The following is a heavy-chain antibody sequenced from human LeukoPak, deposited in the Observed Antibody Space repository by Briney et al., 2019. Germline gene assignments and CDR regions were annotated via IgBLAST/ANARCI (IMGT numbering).Heavy chain of an antibody. Sequence: GGSQRLSCAASGFTFNNYWIHWVRQVPGKGLVWVSRINNDGSSASYVDSVKGRFTISRDNAKNTLFLQMNSLRAEDTAVYYCARGRPHGNDYWGQGTLVTVSS. V-gene: IGHV3-74*01. D-gene: IGHD4-23*01. J-gene: IGHJ4*02. CDR3: ARGRPHGNDY. CDR1: GFTFNNYW. CDR2: INNDGSSA.